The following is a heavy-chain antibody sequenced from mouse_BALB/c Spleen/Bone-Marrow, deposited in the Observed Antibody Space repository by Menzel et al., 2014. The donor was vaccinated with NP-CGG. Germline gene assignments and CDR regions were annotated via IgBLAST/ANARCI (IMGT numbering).Heavy chain of an antibody. D-gene: IGHD2-10*01. CDR2: IWAGGST. Sequence: QVQLKDSGPGLVSPSQRLSITCTVSGFSLTSYGVHWVRQPPGKGLEWLGVIWAGGSTNYNSALMSRLSISKDNSKSQVFLKMNSLQTDDTAMYYCAREGLLLYRGFAYWGQGTLVTVSA. CDR1: GFSLTSYG. V-gene: IGHV2-9*02. CDR3: AREGLLLYRGFAY. J-gene: IGHJ3*01.